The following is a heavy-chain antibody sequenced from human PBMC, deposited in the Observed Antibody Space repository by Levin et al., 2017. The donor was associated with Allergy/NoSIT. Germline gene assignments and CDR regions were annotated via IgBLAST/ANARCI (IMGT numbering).Heavy chain of an antibody. CDR3: ARQPRTTPTTYFDY. J-gene: IGHJ4*02. V-gene: IGHV4-39*01. CDR1: GGSVSSSSYY. D-gene: IGHD5-12*01. Sequence: SQTLSLTCTVSGGSVSSSSYYWGWIRQPPGRGLEWIGNICYSGSTYSNTSLKSRVSISVDASKNQFSLKLSSVTAADTAVYYCARQPRTTPTTYFDYWGQGILVTVSS. CDR2: ICYSGST.